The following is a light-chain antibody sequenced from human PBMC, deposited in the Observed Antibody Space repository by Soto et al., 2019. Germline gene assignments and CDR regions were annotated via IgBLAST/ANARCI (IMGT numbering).Light chain of an antibody. J-gene: IGLJ1*01. V-gene: IGLV4-69*01. CDR3: QTSATGTYV. Sequence: QLVLTQSPSASASLGASVKLTCTLSSGHSNYAIAWPQQQSEKGPRYLMKVNSDGSHSKGDGIPDRFSGSSSGAERSLSISSLQSEDEADYYCQTSATGTYVFGTGTKVTVL. CDR2: VNSDGSH. CDR1: SGHSNYA.